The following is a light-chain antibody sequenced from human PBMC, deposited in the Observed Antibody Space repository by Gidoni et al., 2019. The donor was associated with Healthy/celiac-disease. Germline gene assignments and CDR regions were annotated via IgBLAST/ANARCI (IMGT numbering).Light chain of an antibody. J-gene: IGKJ4*01. CDR1: QDISNY. V-gene: IGKV1-33*01. Sequence: QMTQSPSSLAASVGDRVTITCQASQDISNYLNWYQQKPGKAPKLLIYDASNLETGVPSRFSGSGSGTDFTFTISSLQPEDIATYYCQQYDNLPLTFGRGTKVEIK. CDR3: QQYDNLPLT. CDR2: DAS.